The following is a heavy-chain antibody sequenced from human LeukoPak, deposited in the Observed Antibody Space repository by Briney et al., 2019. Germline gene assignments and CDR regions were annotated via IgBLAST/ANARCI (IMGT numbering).Heavy chain of an antibody. CDR3: AREVGLREYFDY. D-gene: IGHD5-12*01. CDR1: GGSISSSSYY. Sequence: PSETLSLTCTVSGGSISSSSYYWGWIRQPPGKGLEWIGSIYYSGSTYYNPSLKSRVTISVDTSKNQFSLKLSSVTAADTAVYYCAREVGLREYFDYWGQGTLVTVSS. J-gene: IGHJ4*02. V-gene: IGHV4-39*07. CDR2: IYYSGST.